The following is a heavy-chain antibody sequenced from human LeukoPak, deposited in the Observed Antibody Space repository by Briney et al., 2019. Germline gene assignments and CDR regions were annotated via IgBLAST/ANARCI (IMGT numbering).Heavy chain of an antibody. Sequence: LSLTCTVSGGSISSGDYYWSWIRQAPGKGLEWVSYISSSGSTIYYADSVRGRFTISRDNAKNSLYLQMNSLRAEDTAVYYCASHLLGYCSSTSCQNTQGIDYWGQGTLVTVSS. D-gene: IGHD2-2*01. V-gene: IGHV3-11*04. J-gene: IGHJ4*02. CDR1: GGSISSGDYY. CDR3: ASHLLGYCSSTSCQNTQGIDY. CDR2: ISSSGSTI.